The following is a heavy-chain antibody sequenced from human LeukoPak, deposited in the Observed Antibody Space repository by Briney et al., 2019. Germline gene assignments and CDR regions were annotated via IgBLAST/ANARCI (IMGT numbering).Heavy chain of an antibody. Sequence: ASVKVSCKASGGTFSRFTISWVRQAPGQGFEWVGGIAPIFGTANFAQKFQGRVSITADESTSTAFMELSSLRSEDTAVYYCAREWGLESSGYYYAYWGQGTLVTVSP. D-gene: IGHD3-22*01. CDR3: AREWGLESSGYYYAY. CDR2: IAPIFGTA. CDR1: GGTFSRFT. J-gene: IGHJ4*02. V-gene: IGHV1-69*13.